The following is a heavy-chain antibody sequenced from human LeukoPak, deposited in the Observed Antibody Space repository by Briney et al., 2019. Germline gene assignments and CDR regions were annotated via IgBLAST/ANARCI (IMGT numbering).Heavy chain of an antibody. Sequence: SVKVSCKASGGTFSSYAICWVRQAPGQGLEWMGGIIPIFGTANYAQKFQGRVTITADESTSTAYMELSSLRSEDTAVYYCASELRTVGYYYMDVWGKGTTVTVSS. CDR1: GGTFSSYA. CDR3: ASELRTVGYYYMDV. CDR2: IIPIFGTA. J-gene: IGHJ6*03. D-gene: IGHD5-12*01. V-gene: IGHV1-69*01.